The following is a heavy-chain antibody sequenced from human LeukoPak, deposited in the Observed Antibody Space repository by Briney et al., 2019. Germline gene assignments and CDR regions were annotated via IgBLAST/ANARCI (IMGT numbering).Heavy chain of an antibody. V-gene: IGHV4-4*07. Sequence: SETLSLTCTVSGGSISRFHWSWIRQPAGEGLECLGYLSTRGNNNYNPSLKSRVTMSLDTSKNQFSLKMTSVTAEDTAVYYCARGSSYLWDWYFDLWGRGTLVTVSS. D-gene: IGHD3-22*01. CDR2: LSTRGNN. CDR1: GGSISRFH. J-gene: IGHJ2*01. CDR3: ARGSSYLWDWYFDL.